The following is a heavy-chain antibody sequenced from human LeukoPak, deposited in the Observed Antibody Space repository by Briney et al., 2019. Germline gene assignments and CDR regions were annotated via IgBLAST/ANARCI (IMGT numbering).Heavy chain of an antibody. V-gene: IGHV3-9*01. CDR3: ARRALYTGSLGF. J-gene: IGHJ5*01. D-gene: IGHD1-26*01. Sequence: PGGSLRLSCAASGFTFDDYAMHWVRQAPGKGLEWVSGIPWNSVNRDYADSVKGRFTISRDNAKNSLYLEMTSLRAEDTALYYCARRALYTGSLGFWGQGTLVSVSS. CDR1: GFTFDDYA. CDR2: IPWNSVNR.